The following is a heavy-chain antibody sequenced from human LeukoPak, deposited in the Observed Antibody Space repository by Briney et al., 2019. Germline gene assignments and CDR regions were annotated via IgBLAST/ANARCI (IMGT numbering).Heavy chain of an antibody. J-gene: IGHJ6*02. CDR2: IYSGGST. CDR1: GFVISSYY. Sequence: GGSLRLSCVASGFVISSYYMTWVRQAPGKGLEWVSVIYSGGSTYYADSVKGRVAISRDNSKNTVFLQMSSVRAEDTAVYYCARSYSNHLFGMDVWGQGTTVTVTS. D-gene: IGHD4-11*01. CDR3: ARSYSNHLFGMDV. V-gene: IGHV3-66*01.